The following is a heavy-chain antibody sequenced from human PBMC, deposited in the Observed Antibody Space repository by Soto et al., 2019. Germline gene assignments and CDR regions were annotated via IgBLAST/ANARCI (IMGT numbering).Heavy chain of an antibody. Sequence: ASVKVSCKASGYSFTSYGICWVPPAPGQGLEWMGWISAYTGNKIYAQQLQGRVTITTDTSTSKAYMERRSLGSDDTAVYYCAREEISTSWYGAIEYNSFDPWG. CDR3: AREEISTSWYGAIEYNSFDP. V-gene: IGHV1-18*04. D-gene: IGHD6-13*01. CDR1: GYSFTSYG. CDR2: ISAYTGNK. J-gene: IGHJ5*02.